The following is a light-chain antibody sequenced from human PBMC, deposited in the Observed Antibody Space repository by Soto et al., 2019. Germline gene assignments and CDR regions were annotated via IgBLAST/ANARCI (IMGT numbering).Light chain of an antibody. V-gene: IGKV1-5*03. CDR1: QTISSW. Sequence: DIQMTQSPSTIAAPVGDRGNIACRASQTISSWLAWYQQKPGTHPNLLIYKASSLENGVPSRFSGGGSGTEFTLTISSLQPEEFATDYCQEYNSYSTFGQVT. J-gene: IGKJ1*01. CDR2: KAS. CDR3: QEYNSYST.